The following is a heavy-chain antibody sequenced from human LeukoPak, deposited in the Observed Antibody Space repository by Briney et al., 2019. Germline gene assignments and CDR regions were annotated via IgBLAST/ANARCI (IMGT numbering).Heavy chain of an antibody. CDR1: GFTFSSYA. CDR2: ISGSGGST. J-gene: IGHJ4*02. Sequence: GGSLRLSCAASGFTFSSYAMSWVRRAPGKGLEWVSAISGSGGSTYYADSVKGRFTISRDNSKNTLYLQMNSLRAEDTAVYYCAKDTHDSGSYHNWGQGTLVTVSS. CDR3: AKDTHDSGSYHN. V-gene: IGHV3-23*01. D-gene: IGHD3-10*01.